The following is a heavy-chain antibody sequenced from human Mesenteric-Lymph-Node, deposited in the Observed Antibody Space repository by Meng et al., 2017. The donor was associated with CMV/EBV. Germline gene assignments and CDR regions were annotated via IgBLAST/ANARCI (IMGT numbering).Heavy chain of an antibody. Sequence: SETLSLTCTVSGGSVSSDSYYWGWIRQPPGKGLEWIGSMYYSGSPYYNPSLRSRVTISLDTSKDHFSLKVSSVTAADTAVYYCARYGGSYFDHWGQGTLVTVSS. CDR2: MYYSGSP. CDR1: GGSVSSDSYY. J-gene: IGHJ4*02. V-gene: IGHV4-39*02. D-gene: IGHD1-26*01. CDR3: ARYGGSYFDH.